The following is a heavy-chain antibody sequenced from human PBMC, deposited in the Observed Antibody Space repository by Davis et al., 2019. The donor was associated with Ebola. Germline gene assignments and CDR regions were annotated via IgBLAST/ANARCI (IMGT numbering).Heavy chain of an antibody. CDR3: ARDRVPREHLDAFDI. CDR2: ISAYNGNT. Sequence: ASVKVSCKASGYTFTSYGISWVRQAPGQGLEWMGWISAYNGNTNYAQKLQGRVTMTTDTSTSTAYMELRSLRSDDTAVYYCARDRVPREHLDAFDIWGQGTMVTVSS. V-gene: IGHV1-18*04. CDR1: GYTFTSYG. J-gene: IGHJ3*02. D-gene: IGHD1-26*01.